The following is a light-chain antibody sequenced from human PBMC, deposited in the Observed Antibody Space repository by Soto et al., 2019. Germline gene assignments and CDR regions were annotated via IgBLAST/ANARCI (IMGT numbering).Light chain of an antibody. CDR2: AAS. V-gene: IGKV2-28*01. CDR1: QSLLHSNGYNY. J-gene: IGKJ5*01. Sequence: DIVMTQSPLSLPVTPGEPASISCRSSQSLLHSNGYNYLDWYLQKPGQSPQLLIYAASSLQSGVPSRFSGSGSGTYFTLTISSLQPEDFATYYCLQANTFPITFGQGTRLEIK. CDR3: LQANTFPIT.